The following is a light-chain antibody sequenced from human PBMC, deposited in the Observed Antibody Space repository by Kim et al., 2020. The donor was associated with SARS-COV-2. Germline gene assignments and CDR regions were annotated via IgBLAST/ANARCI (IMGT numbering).Light chain of an antibody. V-gene: IGKV1-27*01. CDR2: AAS. CDR1: QDISNS. CDR3: QKHNSSPWT. J-gene: IGKJ1*01. Sequence: ASVGDRVTITCRASQDISNSLAWYQQNPGKVPQRLIYAASTLQSGVPSRFSGSGSGTEFTLTIGSLQTEDVATYYCQKHNSSPWTFGPGTKVDIK.